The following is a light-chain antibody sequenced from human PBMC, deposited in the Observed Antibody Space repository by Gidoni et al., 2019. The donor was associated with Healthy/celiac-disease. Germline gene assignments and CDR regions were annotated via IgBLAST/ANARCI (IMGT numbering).Light chain of an antibody. CDR2: DAS. CDR3: QQYDDIPLT. CDR1: QDISNY. Sequence: DSPTTQSPSSLSASVGDRVTLTFQASQDISNYLNWYQQKPGKAPKLLIYDASILETGVQSRFSGSGSGTDFTFTISSMQPEDIATYYCQQYDDIPLTFGGGTKVELK. J-gene: IGKJ4*01. V-gene: IGKV1-33*01.